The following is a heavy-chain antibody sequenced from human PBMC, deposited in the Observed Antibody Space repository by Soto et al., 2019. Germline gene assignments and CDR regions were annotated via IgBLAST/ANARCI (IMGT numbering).Heavy chain of an antibody. CDR1: GGTFSSYS. V-gene: IGHV1-69*18. CDR3: ARAAVLTFTRFYGVDV. D-gene: IGHD3-10*01. J-gene: IGHJ6*02. CDR2: LIPMFGTT. Sequence: QVQLVQSGAEVKTPGSSVKVSCEASGGTFSSYSINWVRQAPGQGLEWMGRLIPMFGTTDYAQRFQGRVTFAADESTNTASMEVTDLTSEDTAVYYCARAAVLTFTRFYGVDVWGQGTTVTVSS.